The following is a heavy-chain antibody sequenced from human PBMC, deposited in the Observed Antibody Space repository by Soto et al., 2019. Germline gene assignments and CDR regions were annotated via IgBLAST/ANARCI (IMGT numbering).Heavy chain of an antibody. V-gene: IGHV3-48*01. J-gene: IGHJ4*02. Sequence: EVQLVESGGGLVQPGGSLRLSCAASGFTFSSYSMNWVRQAPGKGLEWISYISSSSNTIYYADSVKGRFTISRDNAKNSLYLQMNTLRAEDTAVYYCARRGTYYLAYWGQGNLVTVSS. D-gene: IGHD1-1*01. CDR2: ISSSSNTI. CDR1: GFTFSSYS. CDR3: ARRGTYYLAY.